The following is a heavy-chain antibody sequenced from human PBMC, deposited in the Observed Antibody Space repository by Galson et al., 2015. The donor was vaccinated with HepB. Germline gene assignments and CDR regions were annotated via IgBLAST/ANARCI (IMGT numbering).Heavy chain of an antibody. Sequence: SVKVSCKASGYTFTSYGISWVRQAPGQGLEWMGWISAYNGNTNYAQKLQGRVTITRDTSASTAYMELSSLRSEDTAVYYCARVLLWFGELPEYYFDYWGQGTLVTVSS. D-gene: IGHD3-10*01. CDR2: ISAYNGNT. J-gene: IGHJ4*02. V-gene: IGHV1-18*04. CDR1: GYTFTSYG. CDR3: ARVLLWFGELPEYYFDY.